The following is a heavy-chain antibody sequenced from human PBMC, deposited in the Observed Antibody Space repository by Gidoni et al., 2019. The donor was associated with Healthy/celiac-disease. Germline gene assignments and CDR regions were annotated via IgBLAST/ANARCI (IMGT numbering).Heavy chain of an antibody. D-gene: IGHD6-13*01. Sequence: EVQLVESGGGVVRPGGSLRLSCAASGFTFDDYGMSWVRQAPGKGLEWVSGINWNGGSTGYADSVKGRFTISRDNAKNSLYLKMNSLRAEDTALYYCARAGLEQQLVSTYYFDYWGQGTLVTVSS. J-gene: IGHJ4*02. V-gene: IGHV3-20*04. CDR2: INWNGGST. CDR3: ARAGLEQQLVSTYYFDY. CDR1: GFTFDDYG.